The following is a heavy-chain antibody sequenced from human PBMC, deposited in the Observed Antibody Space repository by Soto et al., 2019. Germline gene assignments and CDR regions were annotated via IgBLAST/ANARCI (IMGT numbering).Heavy chain of an antibody. CDR1: GASISGYH. D-gene: IGHD3-22*01. CDR2: IFYSGGT. V-gene: IGHV4-59*04. Sequence: SETLSLTCTVSGASISGYHWSWIRQFPGKGLEWIGTIFYSGGTFYTPSLKSRVTMSVDTSNNQFSLKLSSVTAADTAVYYCARQASGYYYGWFDPWGQGTLVTVSS. CDR3: ARQASGYYYGWFDP. J-gene: IGHJ5*02.